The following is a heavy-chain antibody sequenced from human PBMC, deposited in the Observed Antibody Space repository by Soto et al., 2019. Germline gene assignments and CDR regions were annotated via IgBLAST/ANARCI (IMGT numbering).Heavy chain of an antibody. J-gene: IGHJ6*02. CDR3: ARGRVNNYYYYGADV. Sequence: QVQLQQWGAGLLKPSETLSLTCAVSGEPFTDHFCTWIRQAPGKGLEWIGEINHGGRTHFNPSLKRRVTPSVDTSNNPFPLVLVSLTAADTRVYYCARGRVNNYYYYGADVWGQGTTVTVSS. CDR1: GEPFTDHF. V-gene: IGHV4-34*02. CDR2: INHGGRT.